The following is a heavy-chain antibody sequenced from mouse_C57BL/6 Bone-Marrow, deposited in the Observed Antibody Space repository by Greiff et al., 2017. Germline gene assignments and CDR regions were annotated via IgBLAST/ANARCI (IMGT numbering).Heavy chain of an antibody. CDR2: INPNNGGT. Sequence: LQQSGPELVKPGASVKISCKASGYTFTDYYMNWVKQSHGKSLEWIGDINPNNGGTSYNQKFKGKATLTVDKSSSTAYMELRSLTSEDSAVYYCARTGWDDYFDYWGQGTTLTVSS. CDR1: GYTFTDYY. D-gene: IGHD4-1*01. V-gene: IGHV1-26*01. J-gene: IGHJ2*01. CDR3: ARTGWDDYFDY.